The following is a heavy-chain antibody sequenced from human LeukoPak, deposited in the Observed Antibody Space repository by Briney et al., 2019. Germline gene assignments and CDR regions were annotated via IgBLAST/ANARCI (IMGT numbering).Heavy chain of an antibody. CDR3: AKAAAYYYDSSGPFDY. CDR1: GFTFSSYA. D-gene: IGHD3-22*01. J-gene: IGHJ4*02. Sequence: GGSLRLSRAASGFTFSSYAMSWVRQAPGKGLEWVSAISGSGGSTYYADSVKGRFTISRDNSKNTLYLQMNSLRAEDTAVYYCAKAAAYYYDSSGPFDYWGQGTLVTVSS. CDR2: ISGSGGST. V-gene: IGHV3-23*01.